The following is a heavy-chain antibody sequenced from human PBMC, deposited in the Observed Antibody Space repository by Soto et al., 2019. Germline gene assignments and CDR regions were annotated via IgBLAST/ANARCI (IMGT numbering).Heavy chain of an antibody. Sequence: GASVKVSCKASGGTFSSYAISWVRQAPGQGLEWMGGIIPIFGTANYAQKFQGRVTITADESTSTAYMELSSLRSEDTAVYYCARDGAAADPYNGFDPWGQGTMVTVSS. CDR3: ARDGAAADPYNGFDP. J-gene: IGHJ5*02. CDR1: GGTFSSYA. V-gene: IGHV1-69*13. D-gene: IGHD6-13*01. CDR2: IIPIFGTA.